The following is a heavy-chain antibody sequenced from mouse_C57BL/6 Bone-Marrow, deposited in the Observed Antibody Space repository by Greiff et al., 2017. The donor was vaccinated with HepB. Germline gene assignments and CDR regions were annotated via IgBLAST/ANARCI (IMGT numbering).Heavy chain of an antibody. CDR3: TPYDVYYPGRFAY. V-gene: IGHV14-4*01. CDR2: IDPENGDT. D-gene: IGHD2-3*01. CDR1: GFNIKDDY. Sequence: VQLQQSGAELVRPGASVKLSCTASGFNIKDDYMHWVKQRPEQGLEWIGWIDPENGDTEYASKFQGKATITADTSSNTAYLQLSSLTSEDTAVYYCTPYDVYYPGRFAYWGQGTLVTVSA. J-gene: IGHJ3*01.